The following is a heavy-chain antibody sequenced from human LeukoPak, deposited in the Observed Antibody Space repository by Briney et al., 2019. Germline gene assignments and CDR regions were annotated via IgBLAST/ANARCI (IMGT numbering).Heavy chain of an antibody. Sequence: PGGSLRLSCAASGLTFSSYAMSWVRQAPGKGLEWVSAISGSGGSTYYADSVKGRFTISRDNSKNTLYLQMNSLRAEDTAVYYCAKSLHENIVVVTAMAFDYWRQGTLVTVSS. V-gene: IGHV3-23*01. D-gene: IGHD2-21*02. CDR3: AKSLHENIVVVTAMAFDY. J-gene: IGHJ4*02. CDR1: GLTFSSYA. CDR2: ISGSGGST.